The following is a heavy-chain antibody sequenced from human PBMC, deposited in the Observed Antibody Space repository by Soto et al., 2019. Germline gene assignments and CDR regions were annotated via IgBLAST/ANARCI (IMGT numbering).Heavy chain of an antibody. CDR2: IYPGDSDT. Sequence: GESLKISCKGSGYSFTSYWIVRVRQMPRKGLEWMGIIYPGDSDTRYSPSFQGQVTISADKSISTAYLQWSSLKASDTAMYYCARSPLADGSWNFDYWGQGALVTVSS. J-gene: IGHJ4*02. CDR3: ARSPLADGSWNFDY. V-gene: IGHV5-51*01. D-gene: IGHD3-10*01. CDR1: GYSFTSYW.